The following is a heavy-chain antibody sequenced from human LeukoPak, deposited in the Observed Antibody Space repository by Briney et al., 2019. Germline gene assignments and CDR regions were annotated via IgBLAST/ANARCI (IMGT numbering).Heavy chain of an antibody. D-gene: IGHD6-13*01. Sequence: GASVKVSCKASGYTFTDSYIHWVRQAPGQGLEWMGWISPDSGGTNYAQKFQGRVTMTRDTSITTVYMELSRLRSDDTAVYYCARVKYRAAGDKQYWGRGTLVTVSS. V-gene: IGHV1-2*02. CDR2: ISPDSGGT. J-gene: IGHJ4*02. CDR1: GYTFTDSY. CDR3: ARVKYRAAGDKQY.